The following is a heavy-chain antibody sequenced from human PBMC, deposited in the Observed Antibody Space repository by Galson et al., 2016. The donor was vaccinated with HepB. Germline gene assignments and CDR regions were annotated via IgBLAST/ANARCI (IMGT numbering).Heavy chain of an antibody. J-gene: IGHJ4*01. V-gene: IGHV3-33*01. CDR2: IWNNGSNK. Sequence: SLRLSCAASGFIFSDYGMHWVRQAPGKGLEWVVVIWNNGSNKYYADSVKGRFTISRDNSKNTLDLQVNILKVEDTAVYYCVRDKEGGYGFDYWGQGILVTVSS. CDR3: VRDKEGGYGFDY. CDR1: GFIFSDYG. D-gene: IGHD5-12*01.